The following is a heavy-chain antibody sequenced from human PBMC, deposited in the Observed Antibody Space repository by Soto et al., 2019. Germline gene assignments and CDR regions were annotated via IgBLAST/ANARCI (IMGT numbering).Heavy chain of an antibody. V-gene: IGHV4-30-2*01. CDR1: GGSISSGGYA. Sequence: SETLSLTCAVSGGSISSGGYAWAWIRQPPGKGLEWVGYIYQSGSTYYNPSLKSRVTIAADRSKNQFSLNLASVTAADTAVYYCARSYSGGDAYFDYWGQGTVVTLSS. D-gene: IGHD2-21*02. CDR3: ARSYSGGDAYFDY. CDR2: IYQSGST. J-gene: IGHJ4*02.